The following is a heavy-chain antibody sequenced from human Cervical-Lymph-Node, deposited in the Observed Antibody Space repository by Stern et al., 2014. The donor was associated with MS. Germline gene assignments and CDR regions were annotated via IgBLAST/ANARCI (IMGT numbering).Heavy chain of an antibody. Sequence: VQLVESGGGVVQPGRSLRLSCAASGFTFGSYGMHWVRQAPGTGLEWGAVISFDASKKDYADSVKGRLTISRDNIKNTLYLQMSSLRVEDTAVYYCAKGPAAMGGWRYYGMDVWGQGTTVTVSS. CDR1: GFTFGSYG. CDR2: ISFDASKK. D-gene: IGHD2-2*01. V-gene: IGHV3-30*18. J-gene: IGHJ6*02. CDR3: AKGPAAMGGWRYYGMDV.